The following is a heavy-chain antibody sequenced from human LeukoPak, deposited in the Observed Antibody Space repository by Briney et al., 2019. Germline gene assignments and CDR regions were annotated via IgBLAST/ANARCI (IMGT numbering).Heavy chain of an antibody. Sequence: GESLKISCKGSGYSFTSYWIGWVRQMPGKGLEWMGIIYPGDSDTRYSPSFQGQVTISADKSIGTAYLQWSSLKVSDTAIYYCTTLAHVQLERLYNWFDPWGQGTLVTVSS. CDR3: TTLAHVQLERLYNWFDP. J-gene: IGHJ5*02. V-gene: IGHV5-51*01. D-gene: IGHD1-1*01. CDR2: IYPGDSDT. CDR1: GYSFTSYW.